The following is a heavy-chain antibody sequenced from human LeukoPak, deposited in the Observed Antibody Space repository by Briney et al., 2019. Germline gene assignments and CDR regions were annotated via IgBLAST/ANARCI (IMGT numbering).Heavy chain of an antibody. D-gene: IGHD3-22*01. CDR2: IYYSGST. CDR1: GGSISSYY. Sequence: PSKTLSLTCTVSGGSISSYYWSWIRQPPGKGLEWIGYIYYSGSTNYNPSLKSRVTISVDTSKNQFSLKLSSVTAADTAVYYCARAPWYDSSGLDYWGQGTLVTVSS. J-gene: IGHJ4*02. CDR3: ARAPWYDSSGLDY. V-gene: IGHV4-59*01.